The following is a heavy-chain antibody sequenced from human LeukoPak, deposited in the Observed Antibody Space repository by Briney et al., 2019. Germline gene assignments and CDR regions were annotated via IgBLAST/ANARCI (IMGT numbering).Heavy chain of an antibody. CDR1: GGSFSGYY. V-gene: IGHV4-34*01. J-gene: IGHJ4*02. D-gene: IGHD3-22*01. Sequence: SETLSLTCAVYGGSFSGYYWSWIRQPPGKGLEWIGEINRSGSTNYNPSLKSRVTISVDTYKKQFSLKLSSVTAADTAVYYCVTYYFDSSGPKKNYWGQGTLVTVSS. CDR2: INRSGST. CDR3: VTYYFDSSGPKKNY.